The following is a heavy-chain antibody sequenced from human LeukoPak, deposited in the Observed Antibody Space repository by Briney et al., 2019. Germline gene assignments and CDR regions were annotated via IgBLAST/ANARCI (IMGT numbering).Heavy chain of an antibody. J-gene: IGHJ4*02. D-gene: IGHD5-12*01. CDR1: GFSLSSYA. CDR2: ISYDGSKK. V-gene: IGHV3-30*04. CDR3: ARSAAAGRIVATFGY. Sequence: GALRLSCAASGFSLSSYAIHWVRQAPGKGLEWVAIISYDGSKKYYADSVKGRFTISRDNSKNTLYLQMNSLRTEDTAVYYCARSAAAGRIVATFGYWGQGTLVIVSS.